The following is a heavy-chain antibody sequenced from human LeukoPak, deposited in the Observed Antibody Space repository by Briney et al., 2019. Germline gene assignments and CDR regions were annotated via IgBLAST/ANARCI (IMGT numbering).Heavy chain of an antibody. Sequence: ASVKVSCKASGYTFTDYFIHWVRQAPGHGLEWMGRINPNSGGTNYAQKFQGRVTMTRDTSISTAYMELSRLRSDDTAVYCCARDLGAASGGMDVWGQGTTVTVSS. CDR2: INPNSGGT. V-gene: IGHV1-2*06. D-gene: IGHD2-15*01. CDR3: ARDLGAASGGMDV. J-gene: IGHJ6*02. CDR1: GYTFTDYF.